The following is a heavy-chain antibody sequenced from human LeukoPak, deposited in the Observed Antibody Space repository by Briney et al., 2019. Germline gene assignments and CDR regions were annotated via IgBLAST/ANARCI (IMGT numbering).Heavy chain of an antibody. J-gene: IGHJ4*02. CDR2: INQDGGEN. CDR1: GFHFSDYW. D-gene: IGHD3-22*01. CDR3: TRDGDTSGYSD. Sequence: GSLRLSFVTSGFHFSDYWMGWVRQGPGKRLEWVASINQDGGENYYVDSVKGRFTISRDNAKNSLYLQMNSLRAEDTAIYYCTRDGDTSGYSDWGQGTRVTVSS. V-gene: IGHV3-7*01.